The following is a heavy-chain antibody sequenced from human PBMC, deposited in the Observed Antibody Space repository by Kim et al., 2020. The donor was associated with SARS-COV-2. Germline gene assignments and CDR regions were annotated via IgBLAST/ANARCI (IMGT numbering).Heavy chain of an antibody. CDR2: IYYSGST. V-gene: IGHV4-31*03. CDR3: ARGWAGSYAY. CDR1: GGSISSGGYY. Sequence: SETLSLTCTVYGGSISSGGYYWSWIRQHPGKGLEWIGYIYYSGSTYYNPSLKSRVTISVDTSKNQFSLKLSSVTAADTAVYYCARGWAGSYAYWGQGTLVTVSS. J-gene: IGHJ4*02. D-gene: IGHD3-16*01.